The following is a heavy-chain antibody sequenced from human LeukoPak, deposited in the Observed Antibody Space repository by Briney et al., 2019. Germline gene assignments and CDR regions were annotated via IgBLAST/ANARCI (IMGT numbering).Heavy chain of an antibody. D-gene: IGHD5-12*01. CDR1: GGSFSGYY. Sequence: PSETLSLTCAVYGGSFSGYYWSWIRQLAGKGLEWIGRIYTSGSTNYNPSLKSRVTISVDTSKNQFSLKLSSVTAADTAVYYCARQGGYEVFDYWGQGTLVTVSS. V-gene: IGHV4-59*10. CDR2: IYTSGST. CDR3: ARQGGYEVFDY. J-gene: IGHJ4*02.